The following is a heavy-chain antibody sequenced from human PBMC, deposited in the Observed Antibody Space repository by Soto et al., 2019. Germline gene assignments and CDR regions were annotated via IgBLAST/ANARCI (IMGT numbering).Heavy chain of an antibody. Sequence: EVQLLESGGGLVQPGGSPRLSCTVSGLTFNSHAMTWVRQVPGKGLEWVSAISNSGSTTNYADSVKGRFTVSRDNSKNTLYLQMNSLRAEDTAIYYCAKLTGRSTEVDYWGQGTLVTVSS. CDR2: ISNSGSTT. CDR1: GLTFNSHA. J-gene: IGHJ4*02. CDR3: AKLTGRSTEVDY. V-gene: IGHV3-23*01.